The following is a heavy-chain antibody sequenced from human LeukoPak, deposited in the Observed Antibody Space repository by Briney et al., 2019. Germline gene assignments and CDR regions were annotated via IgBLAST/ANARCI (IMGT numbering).Heavy chain of an antibody. Sequence: KPSETLSLTCAVYGGSFSGYYSSWIRQPPGKRLEWIGEINHSGSTNYNPSLKSRVTISVDTSKNQFSLKLSSVTAADTTVYYCARGGLRNRIYYYYMDVWGKGTTVTVSS. J-gene: IGHJ6*03. CDR1: GGSFSGYY. CDR3: ARGGLRNRIYYYYMDV. V-gene: IGHV4-34*01. CDR2: INHSGST. D-gene: IGHD1-14*01.